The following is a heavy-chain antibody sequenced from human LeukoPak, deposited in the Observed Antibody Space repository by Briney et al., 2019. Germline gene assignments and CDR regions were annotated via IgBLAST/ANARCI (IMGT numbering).Heavy chain of an antibody. Sequence: SETLSLTCTVSGGSISSYYWSWIRRPPGKGLEWIGYIYYSGSTNYNPSLKSRVTISVDTSKNQFSLKLSSVTAADTAVYYCARGPSPYCTNGVCSNYYYMDVWGKGTTVTVSS. CDR2: IYYSGST. D-gene: IGHD2-8*01. V-gene: IGHV4-59*01. J-gene: IGHJ6*03. CDR1: GGSISSYY. CDR3: ARGPSPYCTNGVCSNYYYMDV.